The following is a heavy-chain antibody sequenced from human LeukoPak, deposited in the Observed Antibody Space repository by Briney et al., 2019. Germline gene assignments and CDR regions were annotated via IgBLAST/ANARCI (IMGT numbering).Heavy chain of an antibody. Sequence: PSETLSLTCTVSGYSISSDYYWGWIRQPPGKGLEWIGNIYQTGSTYYNPSLTSRVTISIDTPKNQFSLKLSSVTAADTAVYYCARDVSITLIRGVTFDYWGQGTLVTASS. V-gene: IGHV4-38-2*02. J-gene: IGHJ4*02. CDR2: IYQTGST. CDR1: GYSISSDYY. CDR3: ARDVSITLIRGVTFDY. D-gene: IGHD3-10*01.